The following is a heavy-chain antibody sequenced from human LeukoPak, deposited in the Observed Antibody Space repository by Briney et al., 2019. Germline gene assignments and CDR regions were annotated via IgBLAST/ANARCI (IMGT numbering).Heavy chain of an antibody. Sequence: GGSLRLSCAASGFTFSSYGMHWVRQAPGKGLEWVAVISYDGSNKYYADSVKGRFTISRDNSKNTLYLQMNSLRAEDTAVYCCANDMVPDYWGQGTLVTVSS. V-gene: IGHV3-30*18. CDR3: ANDMVPDY. J-gene: IGHJ4*02. CDR2: ISYDGSNK. D-gene: IGHD3-10*01. CDR1: GFTFSSYG.